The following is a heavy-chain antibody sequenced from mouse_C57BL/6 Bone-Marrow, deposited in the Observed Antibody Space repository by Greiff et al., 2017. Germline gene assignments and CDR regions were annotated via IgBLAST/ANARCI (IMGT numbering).Heavy chain of an antibody. D-gene: IGHD2-4*01. Sequence: VQVVESGAELVRPGASVTLSCKASGYTFTDYEMHWVKQTPVHGLEWIGAIDPETGGTAYNQKFKGKAILTADKSSSTAYMELRSLTSEDSAVYYCTRYDYDGYFDVWGTGTTVTVSS. CDR2: IDPETGGT. V-gene: IGHV1-15*01. CDR3: TRYDYDGYFDV. J-gene: IGHJ1*03. CDR1: GYTFTDYE.